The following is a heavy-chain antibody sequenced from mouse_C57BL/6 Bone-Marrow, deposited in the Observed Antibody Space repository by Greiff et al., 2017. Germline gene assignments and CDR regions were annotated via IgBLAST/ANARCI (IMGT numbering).Heavy chain of an antibody. CDR2: IHPNSGST. CDR3: AKTTVVASVPHWYFDV. CDR1: GYTFTSYW. Sequence: VQLQQPGAELVKPGASVKLSCKASGYTFTSYWMHWVKQRPGQGLEWIGMIHPNSGSTNYNEKFQSKATLTVDKSSSTAYMQLSSLTSEDSAVYYCAKTTVVASVPHWYFDVWGTGTTVTVSS. J-gene: IGHJ1*03. V-gene: IGHV1-64*01. D-gene: IGHD1-1*01.